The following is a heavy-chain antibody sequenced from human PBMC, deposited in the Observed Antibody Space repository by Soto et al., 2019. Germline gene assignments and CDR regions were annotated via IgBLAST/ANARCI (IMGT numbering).Heavy chain of an antibody. V-gene: IGHV3-33*01. CDR2: IWFDGSDE. CDR1: GFTFSFYA. Sequence: QVQLVESGGGVVQPGRALRLSCGTSGFTFSFYAMHWVRQAPGQGLEWVAVIWFDGSDEYYADSVKGRFTISRDSSKNTVYLQMSSLRAEDTAVYYCAREISYIRSTSSRTYYFDYWGQGTLVTVSS. D-gene: IGHD2-2*01. CDR3: AREISYIRSTSSRTYYFDY. J-gene: IGHJ4*02.